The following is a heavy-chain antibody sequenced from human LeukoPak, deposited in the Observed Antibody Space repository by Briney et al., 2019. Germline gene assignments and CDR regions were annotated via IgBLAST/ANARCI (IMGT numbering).Heavy chain of an antibody. V-gene: IGHV3-43*02. D-gene: IGHD6-6*01. CDR1: GFTFDDYA. CDR2: ISGDGGST. CDR3: AKDIAAQSWREIDY. Sequence: GGSLRLSCAASGFTFDDYAMHWVRQAPGKGLEWLSLISGDGGSTYYADSVKGRFTISRDNSKNSLYLQMNSLRTEDTALYYCAKDIAAQSWREIDYWGQGTLVTVSS. J-gene: IGHJ4*02.